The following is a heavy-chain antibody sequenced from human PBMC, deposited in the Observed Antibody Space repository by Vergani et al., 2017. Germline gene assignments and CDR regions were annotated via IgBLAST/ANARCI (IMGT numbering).Heavy chain of an antibody. D-gene: IGHD4-17*01. CDR1: GFTFSDYF. CDR3: ARPMTTAQYYYYYYYMDV. V-gene: IGHV3-11*01. J-gene: IGHJ6*03. Sequence: QVQLVESGGGLVKPGGSLRLSCAASGFTFSDYFMSWIRQAPGKGLEWVSYISSSGSTIYYADSVKGRFTISRDNAKNSLYLQMNSRRAEDTAVYYCARPMTTAQYYYYYYYMDVWGKGTTVTVSS. CDR2: ISSSGSTI.